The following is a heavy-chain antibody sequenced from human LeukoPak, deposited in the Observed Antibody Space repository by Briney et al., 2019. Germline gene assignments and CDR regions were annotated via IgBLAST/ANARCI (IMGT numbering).Heavy chain of an antibody. CDR1: GFIFSNYA. Sequence: GGSLRLSCAASGFIFSNYAMSWVRQAPGKGLEWVSTISGSGGSTYYADSVKGRVSISRDNSKNTLYLQMNSLRAEDTAVYYCAKDRNSEGGAAKNYWGQGTLVTVSS. D-gene: IGHD1-26*01. J-gene: IGHJ4*02. V-gene: IGHV3-23*01. CDR2: ISGSGGST. CDR3: AKDRNSEGGAAKNY.